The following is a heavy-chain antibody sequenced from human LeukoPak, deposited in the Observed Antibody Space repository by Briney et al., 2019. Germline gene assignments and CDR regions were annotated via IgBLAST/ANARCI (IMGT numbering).Heavy chain of an antibody. V-gene: IGHV4-59*01. CDR2: IYNRGST. J-gene: IGHJ6*03. CDR1: GGSISSYY. D-gene: IGHD3-3*01. Sequence: PSETLSLTCTVSGGSISSYYWSWIRQPPGKGLEWIGYIYNRGSTNYNPSLKSRLTISVETSKNQFSLKLSSVTAADTAVYYCAREVPITIFGVLDYYMDVWGKGTTVTVSS. CDR3: AREVPITIFGVLDYYMDV.